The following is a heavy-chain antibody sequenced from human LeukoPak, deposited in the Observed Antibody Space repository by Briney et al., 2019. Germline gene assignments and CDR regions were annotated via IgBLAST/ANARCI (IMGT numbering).Heavy chain of an antibody. Sequence: PSETLSLTCTVSGGSISSYYWSWIRQPPGKGLEWIGYIYTSGSTNYNPSLKSRVTISVDTSKNQFSLKLSSVTAADTAVYYCARHKGSSDDFDYWGQGTLVTVSS. D-gene: IGHD6-6*01. CDR2: IYTSGST. J-gene: IGHJ4*02. V-gene: IGHV4-4*09. CDR3: ARHKGSSDDFDY. CDR1: GGSISSYY.